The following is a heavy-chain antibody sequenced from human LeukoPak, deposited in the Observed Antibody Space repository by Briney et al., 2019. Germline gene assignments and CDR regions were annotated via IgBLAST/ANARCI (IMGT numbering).Heavy chain of an antibody. J-gene: IGHJ3*02. Sequence: GASVKVSCKASGYTFTNYGISWVRQAPGQGLEWMGWISAYNGNTNYGQKLQGRVTMTTDTSTSTAYMELRSLRSDDTAVYYCARGVWGSYRYLHAFDIWGQGTMVTVSS. CDR3: ARGVWGSYRYLHAFDI. D-gene: IGHD3-16*02. CDR2: ISAYNGNT. CDR1: GYTFTNYG. V-gene: IGHV1-18*01.